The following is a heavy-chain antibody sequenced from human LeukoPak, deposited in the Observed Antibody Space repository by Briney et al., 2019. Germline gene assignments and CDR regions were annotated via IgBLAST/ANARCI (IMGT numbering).Heavy chain of an antibody. D-gene: IGHD5-18*01. CDR1: GGSISSYY. CDR2: IYYSGST. Sequence: SETLSLTCTVSGGSISSYYWSWIRQPPGKGLEWIGYIYYSGSTNYNPSLKSRVTISVDTSKNQFSLKLSSVTAADTAAYYCARRDTTDAFDIWGQGTMVTVSS. V-gene: IGHV4-59*08. CDR3: ARRDTTDAFDI. J-gene: IGHJ3*02.